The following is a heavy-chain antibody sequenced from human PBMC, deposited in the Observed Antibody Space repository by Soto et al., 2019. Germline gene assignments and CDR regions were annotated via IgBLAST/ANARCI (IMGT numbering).Heavy chain of an antibody. D-gene: IGHD3-3*01. V-gene: IGHV1-69*06. CDR2: IIPIFGTA. J-gene: IGHJ6*02. Sequence: SVKVSCKASGGTFSSYAISWVRQAPGQGLEWMGGIIPIFGTANYAQKFQGRVTITADKSTSTAYMELSSLRSEDTAVYYCAIVLRFLEWSYYGMDVWGQGTTVTVSS. CDR3: AIVLRFLEWSYYGMDV. CDR1: GGTFSSYA.